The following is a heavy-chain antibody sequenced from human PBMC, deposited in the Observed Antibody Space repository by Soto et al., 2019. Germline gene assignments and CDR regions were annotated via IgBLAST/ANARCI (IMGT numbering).Heavy chain of an antibody. CDR2: IYYSGST. CDR1: GGSISSGGYY. V-gene: IGHV4-31*03. D-gene: IGHD6-6*01. CDR3: ARGAGSSRKYYYYYGMDV. Sequence: PSETLSLTCTVSGGSISSGGYYWSWIRQHPGKGLEWIGYIYYSGSTYYNPSLKSRVTISVDTSKNQFPLKLSSVTAADTAVYYCARGAGSSRKYYYYYGMDVWGQGTTVTVS. J-gene: IGHJ6*02.